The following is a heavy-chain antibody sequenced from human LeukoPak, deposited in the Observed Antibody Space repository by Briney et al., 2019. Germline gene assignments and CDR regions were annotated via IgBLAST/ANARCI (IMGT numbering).Heavy chain of an antibody. Sequence: PSETLSLTCTVSGGSISSYYWSWIRQPPGKGLEWIGYIYHTGSTNYSPSLKSRVTISVDTSKNQFSLKLSSVTAADTAVYYCARGDNWNYFDYWGQGTLVTVSS. CDR1: GGSISSYY. CDR3: ARGDNWNYFDY. CDR2: IYHTGST. V-gene: IGHV4-59*08. J-gene: IGHJ4*02. D-gene: IGHD1-1*01.